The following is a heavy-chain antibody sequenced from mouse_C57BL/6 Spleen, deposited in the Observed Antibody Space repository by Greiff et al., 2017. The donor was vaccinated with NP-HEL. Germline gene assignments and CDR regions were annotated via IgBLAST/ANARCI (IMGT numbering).Heavy chain of an antibody. V-gene: IGHV1-81*01. CDR3: ARSGRHGFAY. CDR1: GYTFTSYG. Sequence: VQLQQSGAELARPGASVKLSCKASGYTFTSYGISWVKQRPGQGLEWIGEIYPRSGNTYYNEKFKGKATLTADKSSSTAYMELRSLTSEDSAVYFCARSGRHGFAYWGQGTLVTVSA. CDR2: IYPRSGNT. J-gene: IGHJ3*01. D-gene: IGHD3-1*01.